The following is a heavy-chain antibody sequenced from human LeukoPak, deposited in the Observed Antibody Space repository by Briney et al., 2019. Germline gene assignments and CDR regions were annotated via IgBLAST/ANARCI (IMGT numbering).Heavy chain of an antibody. CDR1: GYSISSGYY. V-gene: IGHV4-38-2*02. Sequence: SETLSLTCTVSGYSISSGYYWGWIRQPPGKGLEWIGSIYHSGSTYYNPSLKSRVTISVDTSKNQFSLKLSSVTAADTAVYYCARVVGYDSSGYYDPSFDYWGQGTLVTVSS. J-gene: IGHJ4*02. CDR2: IYHSGST. D-gene: IGHD3-22*01. CDR3: ARVVGYDSSGYYDPSFDY.